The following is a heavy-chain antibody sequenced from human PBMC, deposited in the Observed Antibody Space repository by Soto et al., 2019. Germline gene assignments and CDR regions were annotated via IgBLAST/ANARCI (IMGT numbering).Heavy chain of an antibody. CDR2: ISYDGSNK. J-gene: IGHJ4*02. CDR3: AKRTYLAIQLWADIEFDY. V-gene: IGHV3-30*18. D-gene: IGHD5-18*01. CDR1: GFTFSSYG. Sequence: QVQLVESGGGVVQPGRSLRLSCAASGFTFSSYGMHWVRQAPGKGLEWVAVISYDGSNKYYADSVKGRFTISRDNSKNTLYLQMNSLRAEDTAVYYCAKRTYLAIQLWADIEFDYWGQGTLVTVSS.